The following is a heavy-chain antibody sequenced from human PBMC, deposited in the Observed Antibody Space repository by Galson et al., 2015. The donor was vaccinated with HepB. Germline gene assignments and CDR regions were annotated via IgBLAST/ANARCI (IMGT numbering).Heavy chain of an antibody. Sequence: SLRLSCAASGFTFSNAWMTWVRQAPGKGLEWVSGFSGSGGGAYYADSVKGRFTISRDNSKNTLYLQMNSLRAEDTAVYYCAKLSGVSARGKYYFDSWGQGALATVSS. CDR3: AKLSGVSARGKYYFDS. V-gene: IGHV3-23*01. CDR2: FSGSGGGA. J-gene: IGHJ4*02. CDR1: GFTFSNAW. D-gene: IGHD2-15*01.